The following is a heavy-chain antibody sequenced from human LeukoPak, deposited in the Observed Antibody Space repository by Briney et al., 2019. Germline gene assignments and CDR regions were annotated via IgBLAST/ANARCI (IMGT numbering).Heavy chain of an antibody. V-gene: IGHV1-69*13. Sequence: ASVKVSCKASGDTFSRYAISWVRQAPGQGLEWMGGIIPIFGTANYAQKFQGRVTITADESTSTAYMELSSLRSEDTAVYYCARDFSGPDAFDIWGQGTMVTVSS. CDR1: GDTFSRYA. CDR2: IIPIFGTA. J-gene: IGHJ3*02. CDR3: ARDFSGPDAFDI. D-gene: IGHD2-15*01.